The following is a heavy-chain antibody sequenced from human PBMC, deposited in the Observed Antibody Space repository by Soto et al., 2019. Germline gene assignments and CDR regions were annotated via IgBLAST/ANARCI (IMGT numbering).Heavy chain of an antibody. CDR3: AKTALGWFDP. D-gene: IGHD2-21*02. Sequence: ETLSLPCIGSVGSINSYYWSWIRQPPGKGLEWIGYIFYSGRSGSTNYNPSLKSRVIISVDTSKNQFSLKLTSVTAVDTAVYYCAKTALGWFDPWGQGTLVTVSS. J-gene: IGHJ5*02. CDR2: IFYSGRSGST. V-gene: IGHV4-59*01. CDR1: VGSINSYY.